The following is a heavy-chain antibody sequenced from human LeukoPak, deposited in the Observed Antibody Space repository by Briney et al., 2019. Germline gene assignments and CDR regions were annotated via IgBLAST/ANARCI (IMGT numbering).Heavy chain of an antibody. D-gene: IGHD6-13*01. V-gene: IGHV4-39*01. CDR2: MYYSGSS. CDR3: ARQKGSSWRKHHNWFDP. CDR1: GGSISSTSNY. Sequence: SETLSLTCTVSGGSISSTSNYWGWIRQPPGTGLEWIGSMYYSGSSYYNPSLKSRVTISVDTSNNQFSLRLTSVTAADTAVYYCARQKGSSWRKHHNWFDPWGQGTLVTVSS. J-gene: IGHJ5*02.